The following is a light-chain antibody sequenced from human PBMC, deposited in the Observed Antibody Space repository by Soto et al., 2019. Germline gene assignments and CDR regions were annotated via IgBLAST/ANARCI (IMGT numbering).Light chain of an antibody. CDR1: HEIXTF. V-gene: IGKV1-9*01. Sequence: DIPLTHSAFLLSASKADRATITCRASHEIXTFFAWYQQKPGKAPKILXDPASTLQRGGPSRLSGSGSATDFTLTISSLQPEDFANYFFQQLKSDTRTFGQGTRLEIK. CDR2: PAS. CDR3: QQLKSDTRT. J-gene: IGKJ5*01.